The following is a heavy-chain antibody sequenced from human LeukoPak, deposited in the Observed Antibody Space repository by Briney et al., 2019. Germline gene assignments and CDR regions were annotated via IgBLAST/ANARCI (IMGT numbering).Heavy chain of an antibody. CDR1: GYTFTSYG. Sequence: ASVKVSCKASGYTFTSYGISWVRQAPGQGLEWMGWINPHSGGTDHAQKFQGRVTMTRDTSISTAYMELSRLRSDDTAVYYCARDSAFSFDYWGQGTLVTVSS. CDR3: ARDSAFSFDY. J-gene: IGHJ4*02. CDR2: INPHSGGT. V-gene: IGHV1-2*02. D-gene: IGHD3-3*02.